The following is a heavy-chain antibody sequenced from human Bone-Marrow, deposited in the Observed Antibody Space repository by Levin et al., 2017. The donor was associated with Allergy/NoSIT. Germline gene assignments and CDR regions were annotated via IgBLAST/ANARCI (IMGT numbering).Heavy chain of an antibody. CDR2: ISGSVGST. J-gene: IGHJ2*01. V-gene: IGHV3-23*01. Sequence: GGSLRLSCAASGFSFSYYAMSWVRQAPGKGLEWVSTISGSVGSTFYADSVNGRFTISRDNSNNTLYLQLNSLRAEDTAVYYCAKDLGYSYGYWFFDLWGRGTLVTVSS. CDR3: AKDLGYSYGYWFFDL. D-gene: IGHD5-18*01. CDR1: GFSFSYYA.